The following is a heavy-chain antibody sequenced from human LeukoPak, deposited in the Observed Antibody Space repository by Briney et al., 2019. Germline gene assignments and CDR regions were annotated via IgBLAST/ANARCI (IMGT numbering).Heavy chain of an antibody. CDR1: GFTFGDYA. CDR2: IRSKAYGGTT. V-gene: IGHV3-49*04. Sequence: GGSLRLSCTASGFTFGDYAMSWVRQAPGKGLEWVAFIRSKAYGGTTEYAASVKGRFTISRDDSKSIAYLQMNSLKTEDTAVYYCTRDTAYVPSGLMGAWGQGTLVIVSS. CDR3: TRDTAYVPSGLMGA. J-gene: IGHJ5*02. D-gene: IGHD3-16*01.